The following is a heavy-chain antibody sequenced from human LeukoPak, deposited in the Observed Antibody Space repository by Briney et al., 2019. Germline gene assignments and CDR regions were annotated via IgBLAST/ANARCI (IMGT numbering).Heavy chain of an antibody. CDR3: AKGTSGYYDV. D-gene: IGHD3-10*01. CDR2: IYADGTT. J-gene: IGHJ2*01. V-gene: IGHV3-53*01. CDR1: GFSVTSNY. Sequence: GGSLRLSCAASGFSVTSNYMTWFRQSPGKGLAWVSHIYADGTTFYTDSAKGRFTLSRDNPQNTLFLQLSSLRVDDTAIHYCAKGTSGYYDVWGRGARVTVAA.